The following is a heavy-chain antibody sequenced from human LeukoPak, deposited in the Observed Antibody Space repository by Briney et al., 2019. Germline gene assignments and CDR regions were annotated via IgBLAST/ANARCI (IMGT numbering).Heavy chain of an antibody. J-gene: IGHJ6*02. CDR2: ISAYNGNT. CDR3: ARGGVRGVISSLWDETYYYYGMDV. D-gene: IGHD3-10*01. CDR1: GYTFTSYG. V-gene: IGHV1-18*01. Sequence: GASVKVSCKASGYTFTSYGISWVRQAPGQGLEWMGWISAYNGNTNYAQKLQGRVTMTTDTSTSTAYMELRSLRSDDTAVYYCARGGVRGVISSLWDETYYYYGMDVWGQGTTVTVSS.